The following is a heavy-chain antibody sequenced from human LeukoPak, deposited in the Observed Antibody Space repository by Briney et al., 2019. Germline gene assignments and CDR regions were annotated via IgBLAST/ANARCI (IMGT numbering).Heavy chain of an antibody. Sequence: PGGSLRLSCAASGFTFSSYAMSWVRQAPGKGLEWVSAVSGSGSSTYYADSVKGRFTISRDNSKNTLYLQMNSLRAEDTAVYYCAKVDSSSWPYSDSAGPFDYWGQGTLVTVSS. V-gene: IGHV3-23*01. CDR2: VSGSGSST. J-gene: IGHJ4*02. CDR3: AKVDSSSWPYSDSAGPFDY. CDR1: GFTFSSYA. D-gene: IGHD6-13*01.